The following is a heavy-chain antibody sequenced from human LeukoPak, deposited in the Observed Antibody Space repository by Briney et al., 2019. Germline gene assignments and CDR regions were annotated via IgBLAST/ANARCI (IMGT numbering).Heavy chain of an antibody. D-gene: IGHD3-10*01. CDR3: ARDKATYATMVRGPYGMDV. Sequence: SETLSLTCTVSGGSISSYYWSWIRQPPGKGLEWIGYIYYSGSTNYNPSLKSRVTISVDTSKNQFSLKLSSVTAADTAVYYCARDKATYATMVRGPYGMDVWGRGTTATVSS. CDR2: IYYSGST. CDR1: GGSISSYY. V-gene: IGHV4-59*01. J-gene: IGHJ6*02.